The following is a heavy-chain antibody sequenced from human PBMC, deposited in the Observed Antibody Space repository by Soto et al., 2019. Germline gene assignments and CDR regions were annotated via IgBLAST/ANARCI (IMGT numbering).Heavy chain of an antibody. CDR1: VFTFSSYA. CDR2: ISGSGGST. J-gene: IGHJ3*02. V-gene: IGHV3-23*01. CDR3: AKGGFITIFAFDI. Sequence: TGGSLRLSCATSVFTFSSYAMTWVRQAPGKGLEWVSAISGSGGSTYYADSVKGRFTISRDNSKNTLYLQMNSLRAEDTAVYYCAKGGFITIFAFDIWGQGTMVTVSS. D-gene: IGHD3-3*01.